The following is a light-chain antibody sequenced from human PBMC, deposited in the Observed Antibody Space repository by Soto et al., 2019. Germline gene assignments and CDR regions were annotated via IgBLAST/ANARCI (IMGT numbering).Light chain of an antibody. CDR3: SSYTSTNFVI. CDR2: DVS. V-gene: IGLV2-14*01. J-gene: IGLJ2*01. Sequence: QSALTQPASVSGSPGQSITISCTGSSGDIGDYKYVSWYKQHPGKAPKLMIYDVSNRPSGVSNRFSASKSGNTASLTISGLQAEDEADYYCSSYTSTNFVIFGGGTQVPVL. CDR1: SGDIGDYKY.